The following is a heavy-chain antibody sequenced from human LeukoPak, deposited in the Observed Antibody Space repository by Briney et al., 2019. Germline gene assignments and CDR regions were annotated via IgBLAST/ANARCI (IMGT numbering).Heavy chain of an antibody. J-gene: IGHJ5*02. D-gene: IGHD5-12*01. V-gene: IGHV1-69*13. CDR2: IIPIFGSA. CDR1: GYTFTGYY. CDR3: ARVGDDIVAGGSWFDP. Sequence: ASVKVSCKASGYTFTGYYMHWVRQAPGQGLEWMGGIIPIFGSANYAQNSQGRVTITADESTTTAYMELSSLRSEDTAVYYCARVGDDIVAGGSWFDPWGQGTLVTVSS.